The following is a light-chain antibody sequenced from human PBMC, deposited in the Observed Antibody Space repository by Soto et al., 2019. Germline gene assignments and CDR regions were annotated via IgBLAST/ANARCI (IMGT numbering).Light chain of an antibody. J-gene: IGKJ4*01. Sequence: DLQMTQSPSSLSASVGDRVTITCRASQSITTYLNWYQQKPGKAPKLLIYVASSLQSGVPSRFSGNGSGTDFTLTISSLQPEDFGTYFCQQTYSTPPLTFGGGTKVEIK. V-gene: IGKV1-39*01. CDR2: VAS. CDR3: QQTYSTPPLT. CDR1: QSITTY.